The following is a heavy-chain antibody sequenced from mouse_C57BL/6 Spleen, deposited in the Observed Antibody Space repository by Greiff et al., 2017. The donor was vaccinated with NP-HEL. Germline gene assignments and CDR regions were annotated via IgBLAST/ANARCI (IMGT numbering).Heavy chain of an antibody. CDR1: GFTFSDYG. Sequence: EVKLVESGGGLVKPGGSLKLSCAASGFTFSDYGMHWVRQAPEKGLEWVAYISSGSSTIYYADTVKGRFTISRDNAKNTLFLQMTSLRSEDTAMYYCARASYGSKYYFDYWGQGTTLTVSS. V-gene: IGHV5-17*01. CDR3: ARASYGSKYYFDY. D-gene: IGHD1-1*01. J-gene: IGHJ2*01. CDR2: ISSGSSTI.